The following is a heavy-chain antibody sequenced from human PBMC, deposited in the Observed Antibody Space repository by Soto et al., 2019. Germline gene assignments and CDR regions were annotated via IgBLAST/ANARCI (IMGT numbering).Heavy chain of an antibody. D-gene: IGHD4-4*01. CDR3: VRSHVSVTVIDWFDL. Sequence: ASVKVSCNASGYTFTSYGIHWVRQAPGQRLEWMGWINAANGDTKCSPKFQGRVTITRDTSASTAYMELSSLRSEGTAVYYCVRSHVSVTVIDWFDLWGHVTLFTVSS. CDR1: GYTFTSYG. J-gene: IGHJ5*02. CDR2: INAANGDT. V-gene: IGHV1-3*01.